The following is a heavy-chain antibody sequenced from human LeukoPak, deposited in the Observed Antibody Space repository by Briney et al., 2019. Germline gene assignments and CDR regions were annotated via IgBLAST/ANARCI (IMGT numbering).Heavy chain of an antibody. CDR3: ATYYYDSGGFHFHH. CDR2: ISSNGGRT. J-gene: IGHJ1*01. D-gene: IGHD3-22*01. CDR1: GFTVRSYG. V-gene: IGHV3-64*01. Sequence: GGPLRLSCAASGFTVRSYGMHWVSQAPGKGLEYVSAISSNGGRTYYANSVKGRFTISRDNSRNTLYLQMGSLRAEDMAVYYCATYYYDSGGFHFHHWGQGTLVTVSS.